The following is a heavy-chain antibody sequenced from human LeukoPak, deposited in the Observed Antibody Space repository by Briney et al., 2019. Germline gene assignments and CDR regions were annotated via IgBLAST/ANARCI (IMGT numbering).Heavy chain of an antibody. Sequence: GGSLRLSCAASGFTFDDYAMHWVRHAPGKGLEWVSSISWSSGSIGYADSVKGRFTISRDNAKNSLYLQMNSLRAEDTALYYCAKGGGSGNMCYSLVCGMDVWGQGTTVTVSS. J-gene: IGHJ6*02. V-gene: IGHV3-9*01. CDR2: ISWSSGSI. CDR1: GFTFDDYA. CDR3: AKGGGSGNMCYSLVCGMDV. D-gene: IGHD2-15*01.